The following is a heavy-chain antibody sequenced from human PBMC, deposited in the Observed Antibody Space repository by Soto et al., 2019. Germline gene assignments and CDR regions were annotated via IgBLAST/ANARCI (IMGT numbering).Heavy chain of an antibody. CDR3: ARDQGTVGAATTTVY. Sequence: EVQLVESGGGLVQPGGSLRLSCAASGFTFSNSWMHWVRQTPGKGLVWVSRINGDGTTTNYADSVKGRFAISRDNAQNTLYLQMNSLRAEDTAVYYCARDQGTVGAATTTVYWSQGSLVTVSS. CDR2: INGDGTTT. D-gene: IGHD4-17*01. V-gene: IGHV3-74*01. J-gene: IGHJ4*02. CDR1: GFTFSNSW.